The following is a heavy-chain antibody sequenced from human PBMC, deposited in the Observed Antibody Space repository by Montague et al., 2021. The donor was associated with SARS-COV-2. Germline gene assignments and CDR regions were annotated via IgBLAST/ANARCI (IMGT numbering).Heavy chain of an antibody. CDR2: VHDIESS. V-gene: IGHV4-59*01. Sequence: SETLSLTCTVSGGSISRYFWSWIRQTPGKGLEWMGYVHDIESSIYNPSLQSRITILLDTPKNQFSLRLNAVTAADTAVYYCARVTLGGRDGRTRQYDGLDSGGQGILVTVSS. D-gene: IGHD3-16*01. CDR1: GGSISRYF. J-gene: IGHJ4*02. CDR3: ARVTLGGRDGRTRQYDGLDS.